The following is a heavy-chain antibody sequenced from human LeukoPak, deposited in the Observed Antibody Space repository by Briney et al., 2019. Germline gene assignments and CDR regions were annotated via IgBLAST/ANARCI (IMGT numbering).Heavy chain of an antibody. CDR1: GYTLTELS. D-gene: IGHD2-15*01. Sequence: GASVKVSCKVSGYTLTELSMHWVRQAPGKGLEWMGGFDPEDGETIYAQKFQGRVTMTEDTSTDTAHMELSSLRSEDTAVYYCATGSRRLYGMDVWGQGTTVTVPS. CDR3: ATGSRRLYGMDV. CDR2: FDPEDGET. J-gene: IGHJ6*02. V-gene: IGHV1-24*01.